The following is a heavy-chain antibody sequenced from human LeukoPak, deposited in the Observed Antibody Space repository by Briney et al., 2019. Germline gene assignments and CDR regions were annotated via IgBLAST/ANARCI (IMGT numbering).Heavy chain of an antibody. CDR1: GFTLSCYS. Sequence: GSLRLSCAASGFTLSCYSMNWVRQAPGKGLEWVSYISSSSSTINYAASVKGRFTISRDNAKNLLYLQMNSLRDEDTAVYYCVTPTSYYYFDHWGQGTLVTVSS. D-gene: IGHD2-21*01. V-gene: IGHV3-48*02. J-gene: IGHJ4*02. CDR2: ISSSSSTI. CDR3: VTPTSYYYFDH.